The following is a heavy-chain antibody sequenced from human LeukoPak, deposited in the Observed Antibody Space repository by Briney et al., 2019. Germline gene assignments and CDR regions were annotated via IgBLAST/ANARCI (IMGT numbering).Heavy chain of an antibody. CDR2: IYYSGST. Sequence: SETLSLTCTVSGGSISSYYWSWIRQPPGKGLEWIGYIYYSGSTNYNPSLKSRVTISVDTSKNRFSLKLSSVTAADTAVYYCATITPPDDSSGYYSDYWGQGTLVTVSS. CDR3: ATITPPDDSSGYYSDY. V-gene: IGHV4-59*01. J-gene: IGHJ4*02. D-gene: IGHD3-22*01. CDR1: GGSISSYY.